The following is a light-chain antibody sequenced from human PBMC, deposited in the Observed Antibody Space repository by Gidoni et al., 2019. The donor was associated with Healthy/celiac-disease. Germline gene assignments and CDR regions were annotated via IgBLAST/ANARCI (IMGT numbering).Light chain of an antibody. CDR1: QSISSW. Sequence: IQMTQSPSTLSASVGDRVTITCRAGQSISSWLAWYQQKPGKAPKLLIYKASSLESGFPSRFSGSGSGTDFTLTISSLQPDDFATYYCQQYNSYPYTFGQGTKLEIK. CDR3: QQYNSYPYT. CDR2: KAS. V-gene: IGKV1-5*03. J-gene: IGKJ2*01.